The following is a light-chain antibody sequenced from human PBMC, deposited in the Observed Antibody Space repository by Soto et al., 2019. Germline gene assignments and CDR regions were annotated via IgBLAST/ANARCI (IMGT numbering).Light chain of an antibody. Sequence: QSVLTQPRSVSGSPGQSVTMSCTGTNSDVGDYNFVSWYQHHPGKAPKFMIYDVNKRPSGVPDRFSGSKSGNTASLTISGLQAEDEADYYCCSYAGSYTWVFGGGTKLTVL. V-gene: IGLV2-11*01. CDR2: DVN. CDR3: CSYAGSYTWV. J-gene: IGLJ3*02. CDR1: NSDVGDYNF.